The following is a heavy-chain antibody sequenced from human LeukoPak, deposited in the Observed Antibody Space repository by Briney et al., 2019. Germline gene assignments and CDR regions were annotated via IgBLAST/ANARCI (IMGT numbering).Heavy chain of an antibody. CDR1: GYSFTNYW. CDR2: IFPGDSDT. Sequence: GESLKISCKGSGYSFTNYWIGWVRQMPGKGLVWLGIIFPGDSDTRYSPSFQGQVTISAAKSNGTAYLQWSTLKASDSGMYYCARSGYCRDTNCYGHLKHWGEGALVTVSS. D-gene: IGHD2-2*01. J-gene: IGHJ4*02. V-gene: IGHV5-51*01. CDR3: ARSGYCRDTNCYGHLKH.